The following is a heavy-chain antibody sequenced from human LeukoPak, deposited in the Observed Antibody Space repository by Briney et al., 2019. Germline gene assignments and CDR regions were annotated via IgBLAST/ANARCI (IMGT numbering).Heavy chain of an antibody. D-gene: IGHD2-2*02. CDR1: GGSISSSSYY. V-gene: IGHV4-39*01. CDR2: IYYGGST. J-gene: IGHJ4*02. CDR3: ARQYTGIDY. Sequence: PSETLSLTCTVSGGSISSSSYYWGWIRQPPGKGLEWIGSIYYGGSTYYNPSLKSRVTISVDTSKNQFSLKLSSVTATGTAVFYCARQYTGIDYWGQGTLVTVSS.